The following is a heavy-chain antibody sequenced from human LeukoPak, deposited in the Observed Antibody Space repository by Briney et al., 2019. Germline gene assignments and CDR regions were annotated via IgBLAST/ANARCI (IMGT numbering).Heavy chain of an antibody. CDR3: ARAPVRGAVAGVDY. J-gene: IGHJ4*02. V-gene: IGHV3-30*19. CDR1: GFTFSSYG. D-gene: IGHD6-19*01. Sequence: GGSLRLSCAASGFTFSSYGMHWVRQAPGKGLEWVAVVTYDGNNQYYADSVKGRFTVSRDNSRNTVNLQMNSLRGEDTAVYYCARAPVRGAVAGVDYWGQGTQVTVSS. CDR2: VTYDGNNQ.